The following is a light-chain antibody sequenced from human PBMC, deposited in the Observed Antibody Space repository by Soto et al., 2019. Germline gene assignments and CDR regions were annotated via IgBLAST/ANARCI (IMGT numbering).Light chain of an antibody. J-gene: IGKJ1*01. CDR3: HQYNSYWCV. CDR1: DSIHRW. V-gene: IGKV1-5*01. Sequence: DIKMSQSPSTLSASMGDRVTISCRSSDSIHRWLAWYQQKPAQDARRLIYDSSTLKSGVPSRFSGSRASTKFNLTIANLQPDEVSTDFCHQYNSYWCVFGQGTKVDIK. CDR2: DSS.